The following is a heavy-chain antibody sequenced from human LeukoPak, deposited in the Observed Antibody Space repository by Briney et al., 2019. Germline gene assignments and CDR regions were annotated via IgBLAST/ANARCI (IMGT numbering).Heavy chain of an antibody. J-gene: IGHJ5*01. V-gene: IGHV3-7*05. CDR2: IKEDGSDK. D-gene: IGHD2-15*01. CDR3: ARRGLPDS. Sequence: PGGSLRLSCAASGFTFNTYWMSWVRQAPGKGLEWVANIKEDGSDKYYVDSMKGRFTISRDNAKNSLYLQMNSLRAEDTAVYYCARRGLPDSWGQGTQVTVSS. CDR1: GFTFNTYW.